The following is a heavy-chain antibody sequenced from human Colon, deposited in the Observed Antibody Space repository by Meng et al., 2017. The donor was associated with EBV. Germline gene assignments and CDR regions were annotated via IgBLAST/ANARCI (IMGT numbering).Heavy chain of an antibody. D-gene: IGHD6-19*01. J-gene: IGHJ5*02. V-gene: IGHV4-39*01. Sequence: QLQLQESGPGLVKPSXXLSPTCSVSGGSISTSGYYWGWIRQPPGKGLEWIGSIGHSGFTYYTPSLKSRVAVSLDTSKSQFSLMLTSVTAADTAVYYCVRSSAWVRTGFDPWGQGTLVTVSS. CDR2: IGHSGFT. CDR1: GGSISTSGYY. CDR3: VRSSAWVRTGFDP.